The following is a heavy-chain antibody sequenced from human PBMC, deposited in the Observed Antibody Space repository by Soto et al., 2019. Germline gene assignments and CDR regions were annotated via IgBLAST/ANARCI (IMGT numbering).Heavy chain of an antibody. D-gene: IGHD3-16*01. J-gene: IGHJ4*02. V-gene: IGHV1-18*04. CDR1: GFSFTSSG. Sequence: ASVKVSCKASGFSFTSSGFNWVRQAPGQGLEWVGWVSAKSGDTKCVENLQGRVTMTTDTSTNTAYMELRSLTSDDTAIYYCARLTGVFRLVLDYWGQGTQVTVSS. CDR2: VSAKSGDT. CDR3: ARLTGVFRLVLDY.